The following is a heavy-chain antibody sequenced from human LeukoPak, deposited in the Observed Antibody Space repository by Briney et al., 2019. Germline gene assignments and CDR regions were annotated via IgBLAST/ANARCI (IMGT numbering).Heavy chain of an antibody. J-gene: IGHJ6*03. Sequence: AETLSLTCAVYGGSFSGYYWTWIRQTPEKGLEWIGEMNPSGSTSYNPSLKSRVTISVDTSKNQFSLKLSSVTAADTAVYYCARGRQDVTMIVVVMTAVSYYLDVWGKGTTVTVS. D-gene: IGHD3-22*01. CDR3: ARGRQDVTMIVVVMTAVSYYLDV. CDR2: MNPSGST. V-gene: IGHV4-34*01. CDR1: GGSFSGYY.